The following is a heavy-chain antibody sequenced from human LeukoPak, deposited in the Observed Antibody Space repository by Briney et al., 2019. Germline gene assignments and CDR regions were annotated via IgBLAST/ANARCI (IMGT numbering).Heavy chain of an antibody. D-gene: IGHD6-13*01. V-gene: IGHV1-46*01. CDR2: INPSGGST. J-gene: IGHJ4*02. CDR1: GYTFTSYY. CDR3: ARSGWGSSRYDS. Sequence: ASVKVSCKASGYTFTSYYMHWVRQAPGQGLEWMGIINPSGGSTSYAQKFQGRVTMTGDMSTRTVDMELSSLRYEDTAVYYCARSGWGSSRYDSWGQGTLVTVSS.